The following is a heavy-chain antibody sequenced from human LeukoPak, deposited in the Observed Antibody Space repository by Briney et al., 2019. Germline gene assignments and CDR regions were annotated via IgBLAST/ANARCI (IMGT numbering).Heavy chain of an antibody. CDR1: GYTFTSYG. J-gene: IGHJ1*01. D-gene: IGHD3-22*01. CDR2: ISAYNGNT. CDR3: ARDVTYYYDSSGYYGQYFQH. Sequence: ASVKVSCKASGYTFTSYGISWVRQAPGQGLEWMGWISAYNGNTNYAQKLQGRVTMTTDTSTSTAYMELRSLRSDDTAVYYCARDVTYYYDSSGYYGQYFQHWGQGTLVTVFS. V-gene: IGHV1-18*01.